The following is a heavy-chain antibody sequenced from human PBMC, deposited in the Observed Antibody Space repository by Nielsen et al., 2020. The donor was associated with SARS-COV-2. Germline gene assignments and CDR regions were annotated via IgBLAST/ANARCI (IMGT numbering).Heavy chain of an antibody. CDR1: GYTFTGYY. CDR3: ARGNGWFDP. CDR2: INPNSGGT. J-gene: IGHJ5*02. D-gene: IGHD2-8*01. V-gene: IGHV1-2*02. Sequence: ASVKVSCKASGYTFTGYYIHWVRQAPGQGLEWMGWINPNSGGTKYAQKFQGRVTMTRDTSISTAYMELSRLRSGDTATYYCARGNGWFDPWGQGTRVTVSS.